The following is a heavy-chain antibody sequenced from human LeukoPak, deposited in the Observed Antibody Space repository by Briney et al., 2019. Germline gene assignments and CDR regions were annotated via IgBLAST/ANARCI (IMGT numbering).Heavy chain of an antibody. D-gene: IGHD2-15*01. CDR3: ARGWRDIVVVVAATLSGGSNTGGPNLYYFDY. Sequence: SETLSLTCAVYGGSFSGYYWSWIRQPPGKGLEWIGEINHSGSTNYNPSLKSRVTISVDTSKNQFSLKLSSVTVADTAVYYCARGWRDIVVVVAATLSGGSNTGGPNLYYFDYWGQGTLVTVSS. V-gene: IGHV4-34*01. CDR1: GGSFSGYY. CDR2: INHSGST. J-gene: IGHJ4*02.